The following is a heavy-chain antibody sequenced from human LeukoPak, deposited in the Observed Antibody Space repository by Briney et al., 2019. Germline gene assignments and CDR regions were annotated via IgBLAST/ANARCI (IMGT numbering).Heavy chain of an antibody. V-gene: IGHV1-18*01. CDR2: ISAYNGNT. CDR3: ARVNEDIVVVPAANTPHSSYYYYYTDV. J-gene: IGHJ6*03. D-gene: IGHD2-2*01. CDR1: GYTFTSYG. Sequence: ASVKVSCKASGYTFTSYGISWVRQAPGQGLEWMGWISAYNGNTNYAQKLQGRVTMTTDTSTSTAYMELRSLRSDDTAVYYCARVNEDIVVVPAANTPHSSYYYYYTDVWGKGTTVTVSS.